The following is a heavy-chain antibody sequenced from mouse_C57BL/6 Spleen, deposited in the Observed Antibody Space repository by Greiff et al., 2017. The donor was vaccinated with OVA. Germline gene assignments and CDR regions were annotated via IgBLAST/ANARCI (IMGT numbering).Heavy chain of an antibody. J-gene: IGHJ2*01. CDR3: ARKEGEPEDY. V-gene: IGHV1-50*01. Sequence: QVQLKQPGAELVKPGASVKLSCKASGYTFTSYWLQWVKQRPGQGLEWIGEIDPSDSYTNYNQKFKGKATLTVDTSSSTAYMQLSSLTSEDSAVYYCARKEGEPEDYWGQGTTLTVSS. CDR1: GYTFTSYW. CDR2: IDPSDSYT.